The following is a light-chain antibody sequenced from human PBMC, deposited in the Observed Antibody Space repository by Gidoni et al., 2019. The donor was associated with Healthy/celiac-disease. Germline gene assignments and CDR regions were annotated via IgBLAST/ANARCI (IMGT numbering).Light chain of an antibody. CDR1: QSLLHSNGYNY. J-gene: IGKJ2*01. CDR2: LGS. CDR3: MQALQTPL. Sequence: DIVTTQSPLSLPVTPGEPASISCRSSQSLLHSNGYNYLDWYLQKPGQSPQLLIYLGSNRASGVPDRFSGSGSGTDFTLKISRVEAEDVGVYYCMQALQTPLFGQGTKLEIK. V-gene: IGKV2-28*01.